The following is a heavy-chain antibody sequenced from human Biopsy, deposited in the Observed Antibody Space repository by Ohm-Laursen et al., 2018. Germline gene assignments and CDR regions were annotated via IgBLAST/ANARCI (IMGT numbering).Heavy chain of an antibody. V-gene: IGHV3-30*18. CDR1: GFSFSSYG. CDR2: ISYDGSNT. CDR3: AKDRYNYTPIGGFSMDV. J-gene: IGHJ6*02. Sequence: SLRLSCAASGFSFSSYGMHWVRQAPGKGLEWVAFISYDGSNTYYADSVKGRFTISRDNSRDTLYLQMSSLRAEDTAVYYCAKDRYNYTPIGGFSMDVWGQGTTVTVSS. D-gene: IGHD5-18*01.